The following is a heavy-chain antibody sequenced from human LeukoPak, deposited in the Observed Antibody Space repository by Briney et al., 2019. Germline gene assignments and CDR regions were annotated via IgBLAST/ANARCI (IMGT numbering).Heavy chain of an antibody. J-gene: IGHJ3*02. CDR2: IIPIFGTA. CDR1: GYTFTSYG. D-gene: IGHD1-26*01. CDR3: ASIVGATDAFDI. V-gene: IGHV1-69*13. Sequence: GASVKVSCKASGYTFTSYGISWVRQAPGQGLEWMGGIIPIFGTANYAQKFQGRVTITADESTSTAYMELGSLRSEDTAVYYCASIVGATDAFDIWGHGTMVTVSS.